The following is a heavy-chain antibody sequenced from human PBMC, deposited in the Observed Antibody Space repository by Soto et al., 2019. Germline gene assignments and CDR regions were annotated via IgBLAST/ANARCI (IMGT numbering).Heavy chain of an antibody. CDR1: GYTFTSYD. CDR2: MNPNSGNT. V-gene: IGHV1-8*01. CDR3: ARAKSLYNYNWFDP. Sequence: VASVKASCKAAGYTFTSYDINWVRQATGQGREWMGWMNPNSGNTGYEQKFQGRVTMTRNTSISQAYVELSSVRSEDTAVYYCARAKSLYNYNWFDPWGQGTLVTVSS. D-gene: IGHD3-16*01. J-gene: IGHJ5*02.